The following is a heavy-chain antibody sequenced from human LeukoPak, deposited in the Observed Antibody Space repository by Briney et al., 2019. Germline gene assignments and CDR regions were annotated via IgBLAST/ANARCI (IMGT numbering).Heavy chain of an antibody. CDR1: GGSISSYY. CDR2: IYYSGST. D-gene: IGHD6-13*01. CDR3: ARVGAAAGTPTFDY. Sequence: SETLSLTCTVSGGSISSYYWSWIRQPPGKGLEWIGYIYYSGSTSYNPSLKSRVTISVDTSKNQFSLKLSSVTAADTAVYYCARVGAAAGTPTFDYWGQGTLVTVSS. V-gene: IGHV4-59*01. J-gene: IGHJ4*02.